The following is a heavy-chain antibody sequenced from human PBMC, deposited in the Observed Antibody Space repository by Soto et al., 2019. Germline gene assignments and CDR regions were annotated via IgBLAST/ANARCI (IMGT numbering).Heavy chain of an antibody. Sequence: QVQLVQSGAEVKKPGSSVKVSCKASGGTLSNYAISWVRQAPGQGLEWMGGIIPMLGTANYAQKFQGRVTFTADESTSTAYMELSRLRSEDTAVYYCARDLWIYYYGSGSYGWLDPWGQGTLVTVSS. J-gene: IGHJ5*02. V-gene: IGHV1-69*01. D-gene: IGHD3-10*01. CDR3: ARDLWIYYYGSGSYGWLDP. CDR1: GGTLSNYA. CDR2: IIPMLGTA.